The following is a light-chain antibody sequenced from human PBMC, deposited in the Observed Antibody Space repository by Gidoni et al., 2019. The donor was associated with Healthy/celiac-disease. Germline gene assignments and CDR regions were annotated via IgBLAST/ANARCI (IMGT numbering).Light chain of an antibody. J-gene: IGKJ4*01. V-gene: IGKV3-11*01. Sequence: EIVLTQSPATLSLSPGERATLSCRASQSVSSYLAWYQQKPGQAPRLLIYDASNRATGIPARFSGSGSGTDFTLTIGSLEPEDFAVYYCQQRSNWFLTFGGGTKVEIK. CDR1: QSVSSY. CDR2: DAS. CDR3: QQRSNWFLT.